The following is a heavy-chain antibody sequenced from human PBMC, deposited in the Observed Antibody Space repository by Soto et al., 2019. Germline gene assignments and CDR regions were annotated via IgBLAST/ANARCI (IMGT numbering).Heavy chain of an antibody. D-gene: IGHD2-2*01. J-gene: IGHJ4*02. CDR3: ARSIVQLPDICPYFDY. Sequence: QVQLVQSGAEVKKPGASLKVSCKASGYTFTSYAMHWVRQAPGQRLGWMGWFNAVNGNTKYSQKLQGRVTITTDTSASTAYRELSSLRSEDTAVYYCARSIVQLPDICPYFDYWGQGHLVTVSS. CDR1: GYTFTSYA. V-gene: IGHV1-3*01. CDR2: FNAVNGNT.